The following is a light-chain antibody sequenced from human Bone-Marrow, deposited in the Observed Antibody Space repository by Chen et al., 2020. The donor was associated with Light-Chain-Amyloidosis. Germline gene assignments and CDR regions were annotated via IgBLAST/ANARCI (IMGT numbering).Light chain of an antibody. Sequence: SYDLTQAPSVSVSTGPTARITCAGDDLPTKYAYWYQQKPGQAPVLVIHRDTERPSGISERFSGSSSGTTATLTISGVQAEDEADYHCQSADSSGTYEVIFGGGTKLTVL. CDR1: DLPTKY. J-gene: IGLJ2*01. CDR2: RDT. V-gene: IGLV3-25*03. CDR3: QSADSSGTYEVI.